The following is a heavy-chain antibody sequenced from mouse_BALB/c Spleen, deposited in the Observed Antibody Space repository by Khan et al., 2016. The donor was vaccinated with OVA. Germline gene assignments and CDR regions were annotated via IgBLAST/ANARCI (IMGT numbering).Heavy chain of an antibody. Sequence: QIQLVQSGPELKKPGETVKISCKASGYTFTNYVMNWVKQSPGKGLKWMGWINTYTGEPTYADDFKGRFAFSLETSARTAYLQINSLTNEDTATYYGVRLHGAYWGQGTTLTVSA. CDR3: VRLHGAY. CDR1: GYTFTNYV. D-gene: IGHD1-1*01. J-gene: IGHJ2*01. CDR2: INTYTGEP. V-gene: IGHV9-3-1*01.